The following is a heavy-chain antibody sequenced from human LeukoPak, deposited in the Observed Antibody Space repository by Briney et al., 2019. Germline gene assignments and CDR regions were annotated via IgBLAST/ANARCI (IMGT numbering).Heavy chain of an antibody. D-gene: IGHD3-3*02. CDR2: ISWNSGSI. CDR3: AKGGSSFVYGMDV. CDR1: GFTFDDYA. J-gene: IGHJ6*02. Sequence: GGSLRLSCAASGFTFDDYAMHWVRQAPGKGLEWVSGISWNSGSIGYADSVKGRFTISRDNAKNSLYLQMNSLRTEDTALYYCAKGGSSFVYGMDVWGQGTTVTVSS. V-gene: IGHV3-9*01.